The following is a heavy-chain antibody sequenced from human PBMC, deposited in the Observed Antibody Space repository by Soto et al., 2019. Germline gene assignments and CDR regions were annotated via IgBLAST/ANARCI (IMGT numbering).Heavy chain of an antibody. CDR3: ARDQQYNWNYRRHLKLGFDP. J-gene: IGHJ5*02. CDR2: ISYDGSNK. Sequence: LRLSCAASGFTFSSYAMHWVRQAPGKGLEWVAVISYDGSNKYYADSVKGRFTISRDNSKNTLYLQMNSLRAEDTAVYYCARDQQYNWNYRRHLKLGFDPWGQGTLVTVSS. CDR1: GFTFSSYA. D-gene: IGHD1-7*01. V-gene: IGHV3-30-3*01.